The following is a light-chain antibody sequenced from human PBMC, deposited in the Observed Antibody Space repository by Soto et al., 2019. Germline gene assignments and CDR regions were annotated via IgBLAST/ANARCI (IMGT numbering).Light chain of an antibody. Sequence: QSALTQPASVSGSPGQSITISCTGTSSDVGSYNLVSWYQQHPGKAPKLMIYEVSKRPSGVSNRFSGSKSGNTASLTISGLQAEDEADYYCVSYTNPGTYVFGPGTKVTVL. J-gene: IGLJ1*01. CDR2: EVS. CDR3: VSYTNPGTYV. V-gene: IGLV2-14*02. CDR1: SSDVGSYNL.